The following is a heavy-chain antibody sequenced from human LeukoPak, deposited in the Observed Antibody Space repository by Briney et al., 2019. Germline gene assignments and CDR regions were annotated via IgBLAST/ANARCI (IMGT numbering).Heavy chain of an antibody. CDR1: GGSISSSSYY. J-gene: IGHJ4*02. V-gene: IGHV4-39*01. CDR3: ASGFSSGWYPQWFFDY. D-gene: IGHD6-19*01. Sequence: SETLSLTCIVSGGSISSSSYYWGWIRQPPGKGLEWIGSIYYSGSTYYNPSLKSRVTISVDTSKNQFSLKLSSVTAADTAVYYCASGFSSGWYPQWFFDYWGQGTLVTVSS. CDR2: IYYSGST.